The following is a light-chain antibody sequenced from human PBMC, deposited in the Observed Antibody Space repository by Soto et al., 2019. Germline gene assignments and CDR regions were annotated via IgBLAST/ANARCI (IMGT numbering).Light chain of an antibody. CDR2: AAS. CDR3: LQSYSTPYT. Sequence: DIQMTQSPSALSASVGDRVTITCRASHDINTYLNWYQQKPRKAPKLLIYAASSLQSGVPSRFGGSGSGPDFTLTISSLQPEDFATYSCLQSYSTPYTFGQGTKLQIK. V-gene: IGKV1-39*01. CDR1: HDINTY. J-gene: IGKJ2*01.